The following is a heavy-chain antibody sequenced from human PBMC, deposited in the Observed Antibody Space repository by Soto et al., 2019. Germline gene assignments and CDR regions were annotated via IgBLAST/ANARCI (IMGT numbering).Heavy chain of an antibody. CDR2: IKRSGSP. CDR3: ASRDYYYGMDV. J-gene: IGHJ6*02. CDR1: GGSFIVYY. Sequence: SEPLSLTCSVYGGSFIVYYWSWIRQPPGKGLEWIGEIKRSGSPNYNPSLKSRATLSVDTSKNQFSLKLISVTAADTAVYYCASRDYYYGMDVWGQGNTVTVSS. V-gene: IGHV4-34*01.